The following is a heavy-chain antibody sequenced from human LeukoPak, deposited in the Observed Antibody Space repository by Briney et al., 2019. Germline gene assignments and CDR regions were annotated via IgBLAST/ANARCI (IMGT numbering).Heavy chain of an antibody. CDR2: ISGSGGST. J-gene: IGHJ4*02. D-gene: IGHD3-10*01. V-gene: IGHV3-23*01. CDR1: GFTFSSYA. Sequence: PGGSLRLSCAASGFTFSSYAMSWVRQAPGKGLEWVSAISGSGGSTYYADSVKGRFTISRDNSKNTLYLQMNSLRAEDTAVYYCAKVASYYYGSGSYPPYFDHWGQGTLVTVSS. CDR3: AKVASYYYGSGSYPPYFDH.